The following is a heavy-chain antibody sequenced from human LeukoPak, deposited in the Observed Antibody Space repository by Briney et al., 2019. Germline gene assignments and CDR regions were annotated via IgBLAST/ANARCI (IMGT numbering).Heavy chain of an antibody. D-gene: IGHD6-19*01. CDR2: INPSGGST. CDR3: ARGYEDSSGWYVYYYYYMDV. J-gene: IGHJ6*03. CDR1: GYTFTRYY. V-gene: IGHV1-46*01. Sequence: AASVKVSCKASGYTFTRYYMHWVRQAPGQGLEWMGIINPSGGSTSYAQKFQGRVTMTRDMSTSTVYMELSSLRSEDTAVYYCARGYEDSSGWYVYYYYYMDVWGKGTTVTVSS.